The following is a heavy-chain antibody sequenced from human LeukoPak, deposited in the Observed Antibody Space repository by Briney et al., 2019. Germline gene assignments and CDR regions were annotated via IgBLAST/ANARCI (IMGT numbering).Heavy chain of an antibody. V-gene: IGHV4-61*08. J-gene: IGHJ4*02. CDR1: GGSISSGGFY. Sequence: PSETLSLTCTVSGGSISSGGFYWSWIRQHPGKGLEWIGYIYYSGSTNYNPSLKSRVTISVDTSKNQFSLKLSSVTAADTAVYYCARDSGYSGYGVDYWGQGTLVTVSS. CDR3: ARDSGYSGYGVDY. D-gene: IGHD5-12*01. CDR2: IYYSGST.